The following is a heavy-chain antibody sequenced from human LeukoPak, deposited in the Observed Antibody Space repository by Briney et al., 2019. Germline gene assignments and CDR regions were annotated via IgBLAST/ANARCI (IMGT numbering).Heavy chain of an antibody. J-gene: IGHJ4*02. V-gene: IGHV1-2*02. D-gene: IGHD3-10*01. CDR3: ARDLTMVRES. CDR1: GYTFTSYY. Sequence: ASVKVSCKASGYTFTSYYMHWVRQAPGQGLEWMGWIYPNSGGTNYAQKLQGRVTMTRDTSISTAYMELSRLTSDDTAMHYCARDLTMVRESWGQGTLVTVSS. CDR2: IYPNSGGT.